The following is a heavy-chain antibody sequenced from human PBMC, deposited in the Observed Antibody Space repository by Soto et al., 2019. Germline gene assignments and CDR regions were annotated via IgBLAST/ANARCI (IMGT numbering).Heavy chain of an antibody. Sequence: QVQLVESGGGVVQPGRSLRLSCAASGFTFRTHGMHWVRQAPGKGLEWVAVIWYDGSIKYYADAVKGRFTISRDNSKNTLYLEMNSLRGEDTAVYYCSRVLIFGVVSNFYGMDVWCQGTTFTVSS. V-gene: IGHV3-33*01. CDR2: IWYDGSIK. J-gene: IGHJ6*02. CDR1: GFTFRTHG. CDR3: SRVLIFGVVSNFYGMDV. D-gene: IGHD3-3*01.